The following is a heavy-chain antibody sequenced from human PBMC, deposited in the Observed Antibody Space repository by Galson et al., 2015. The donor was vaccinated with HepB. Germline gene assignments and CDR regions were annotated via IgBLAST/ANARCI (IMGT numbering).Heavy chain of an antibody. CDR3: AKEKKQWLVPGGDYFDY. CDR2: ISGSGGST. D-gene: IGHD6-19*01. CDR1: GFTFSSYA. Sequence: SLRLSCAASGFTFSSYAMSWVRQAPGKGLEWVSAISGSGGSTYYADSVKGRFTISRDNPKNTLYLQMNSLRGEDTAVYYCAKEKKQWLVPGGDYFDYWGQGTLVTVSS. V-gene: IGHV3-23*01. J-gene: IGHJ4*02.